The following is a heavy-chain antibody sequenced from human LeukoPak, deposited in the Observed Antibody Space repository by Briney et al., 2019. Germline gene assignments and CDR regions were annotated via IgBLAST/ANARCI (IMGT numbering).Heavy chain of an antibody. J-gene: IGHJ4*02. Sequence: ASVKVSCKAYGNTFTAYYIHWVRQAPGQGLGWMGWINPDSGGTNCALKFQGRVTLTRDTSISTAYMELSRLRSDDTAVYYCARGATYYDVLTGSNFDYWGQGTLVTVSS. CDR1: GNTFTAYY. V-gene: IGHV1-2*02. CDR2: INPDSGGT. D-gene: IGHD3-9*01. CDR3: ARGATYYDVLTGSNFDY.